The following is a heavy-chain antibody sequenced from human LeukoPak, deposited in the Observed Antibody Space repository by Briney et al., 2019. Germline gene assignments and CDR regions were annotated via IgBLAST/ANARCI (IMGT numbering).Heavy chain of an antibody. V-gene: IGHV4-61*01. J-gene: IGHJ4*02. CDR1: GGSISSSSYY. D-gene: IGHD3-16*02. Sequence: SETLSLTCTVSGGSISSSSYYWGWIRQPPGKGLEWIGYIFHSGSTNYNPSLRGRVTISVDTSKNQFSLKLSSVTAADTAVYYCARDSPYVWGSYRPFDYWGQGTLVTVSS. CDR2: IFHSGST. CDR3: ARDSPYVWGSYRPFDY.